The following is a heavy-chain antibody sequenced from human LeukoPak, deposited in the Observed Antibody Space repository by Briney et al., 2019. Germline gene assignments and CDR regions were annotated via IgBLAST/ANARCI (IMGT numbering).Heavy chain of an antibody. CDR3: ARRGPPRTMLRGVKSGWFDP. D-gene: IGHD3-10*01. Sequence: PSETLSLTCTVSGGSISTSYWSWIRQPPGKGPEWIGEINRSASTNYNPSLKSRVTISIDTSKNQFSLKLSSVTAADTAVYYCARRGPPRTMLRGVKSGWFDPWGQGTLVTVSS. CDR1: GGSISTSY. V-gene: IGHV4-34*01. J-gene: IGHJ5*02. CDR2: INRSAST.